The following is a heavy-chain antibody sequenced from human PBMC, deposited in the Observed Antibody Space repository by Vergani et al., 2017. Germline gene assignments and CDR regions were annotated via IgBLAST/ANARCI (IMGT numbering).Heavy chain of an antibody. CDR3: ATRGYGSSWYGGGYYFDY. J-gene: IGHJ4*02. V-gene: IGHV3-21*01. CDR1: GFTFSHYS. Sequence: EVQMVESGGGLVKPGGSLRLSCVASGFTFSHYSMNWVRQAPGKGLEWVSSISGNNDDVYYADSVKGRFTISRDNAKNSLYLDMSSLRAEDTAVYYCATRGYGSSWYGGGYYFDYWGQGTLVTVSS. D-gene: IGHD6-13*01. CDR2: ISGNNDDV.